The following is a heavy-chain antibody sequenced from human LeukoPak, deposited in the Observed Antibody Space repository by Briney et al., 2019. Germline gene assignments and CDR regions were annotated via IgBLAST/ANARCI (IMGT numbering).Heavy chain of an antibody. CDR3: ARVGSSGWYSYFDY. V-gene: IGHV4-34*01. CDR1: GGSFSGYY. D-gene: IGHD6-19*01. Sequence: PSETLSLTCAVYGGSFSGYYWSWIRQPPGKGLEWIGEINHSGSTNYNPSLKSRVTISVDTSKNQFSLKLSSVTAADTAVYYCARVGSSGWYSYFDYWGQGTLVTVSS. J-gene: IGHJ4*02. CDR2: INHSGST.